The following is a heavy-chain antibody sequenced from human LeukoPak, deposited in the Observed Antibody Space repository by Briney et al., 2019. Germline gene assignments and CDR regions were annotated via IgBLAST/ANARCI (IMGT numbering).Heavy chain of an antibody. J-gene: IGHJ1*01. CDR1: GFTFSSYA. CDR2: ISGSGGTT. D-gene: IGHD6-6*01. CDR3: ARDQVAYSSSSWYFQH. V-gene: IGHV3-23*01. Sequence: GGSLRLSCAASGFTFSSYAMNWVRQAPGKGLEWVSIISGSGGTTYYADSVKGRFTISRDNSNNTLYLQMNSLRTEDTAVYYCARDQVAYSSSSWYFQHWGQGTLVTVSS.